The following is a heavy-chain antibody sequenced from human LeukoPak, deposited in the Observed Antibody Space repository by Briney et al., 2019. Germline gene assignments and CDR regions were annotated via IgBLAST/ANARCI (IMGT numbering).Heavy chain of an antibody. CDR2: ISSSSSYI. D-gene: IGHD4-17*01. Sequence: GGSLRLSXAASGFTFSSYSMNWVRQAPGKGLEWVSSISSSSSYIYYADSVKGRFTISRDNAKNSLYLQMNCLRAEDTAVYYCARDSGDYGDYPFDYWGQGTLVTVSS. CDR1: GFTFSSYS. V-gene: IGHV3-21*01. J-gene: IGHJ4*02. CDR3: ARDSGDYGDYPFDY.